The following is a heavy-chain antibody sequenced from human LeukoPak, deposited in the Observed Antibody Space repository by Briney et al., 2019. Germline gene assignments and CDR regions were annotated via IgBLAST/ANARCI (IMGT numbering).Heavy chain of an antibody. CDR2: IYYSGST. CDR3: ARQRRYCSSTSCYAFDY. CDR1: GGSISSSSYY. V-gene: IGHV4-39*01. Sequence: SSETLSLTCTVSGGSISSSSYYWGWIRPPPGKGLEWIGSIYYSGSTYYNQYLKSRVTISVDTSKTPFSLKLSSVTAADTAVYYCARQRRYCSSTSCYAFDYWGQGTLVTVSS. D-gene: IGHD2-2*01. J-gene: IGHJ4*02.